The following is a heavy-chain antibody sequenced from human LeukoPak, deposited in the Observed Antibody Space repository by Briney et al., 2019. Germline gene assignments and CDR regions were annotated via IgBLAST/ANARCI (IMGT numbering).Heavy chain of an antibody. D-gene: IGHD6-19*01. CDR2: IRYDGSNK. V-gene: IGHV3-33*08. CDR1: VFSVSTSY. Sequence: GGSLRLSCAASVFSVSTSYMTWVRQAPGMGLEWVAFIRYDGSNKYYADSVKGRFTISRDNSKNTLYLQMNSLRAEDTAVYYCARRSGIAVAGAFDYWGQGTLVTVSS. J-gene: IGHJ4*02. CDR3: ARRSGIAVAGAFDY.